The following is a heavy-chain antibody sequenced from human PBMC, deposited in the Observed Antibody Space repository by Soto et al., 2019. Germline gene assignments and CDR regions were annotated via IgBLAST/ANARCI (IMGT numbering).Heavy chain of an antibody. CDR3: VRRVSGNYDY. V-gene: IGHV3-64*01. CDR2: ISSNGGTT. D-gene: IGHD1-7*01. CDR1: GFTFSSYD. J-gene: IGHJ4*02. Sequence: EVQLAESGGGMVQPGGSLRLSCVASGFTFSSYDMHWVRQAPGKGLEYVSSISSNGGTTYYGNSVKGRFTMSRDNSKNTLYRQMGSLGAEDMAVYYCVRRVSGNYDYWGQGTLVTVSS.